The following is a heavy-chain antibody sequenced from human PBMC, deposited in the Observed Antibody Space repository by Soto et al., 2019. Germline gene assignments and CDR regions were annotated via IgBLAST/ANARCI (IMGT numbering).Heavy chain of an antibody. D-gene: IGHD7-27*01. Sequence: SETLSLTCAVYGGSFSGYYWSWIRQPPGKGLEWIGEINHSGSTNYNPSLKSRVTISVDTSKNQFSLKLSSVTAADTAVYYCATLVTELGENFDYWGQGTLVTVSS. J-gene: IGHJ4*02. V-gene: IGHV4-34*01. CDR1: GGSFSGYY. CDR3: ATLVTELGENFDY. CDR2: INHSGST.